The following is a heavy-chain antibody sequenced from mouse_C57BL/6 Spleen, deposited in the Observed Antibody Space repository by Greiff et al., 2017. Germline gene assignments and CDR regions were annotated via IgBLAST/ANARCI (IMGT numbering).Heavy chain of an antibody. Sequence: VQLQQSGAELVRPGASVTLSCKASGYTFTDYEMHWVKQTPVHGLEWIGAIDPETGGTAYNQKFKGKAILTADKSSSTAYMELRSLTSEDSAVYYCTREDYYGSSYGFDYWGQGTTLTVSS. J-gene: IGHJ2*01. CDR1: GYTFTDYE. V-gene: IGHV1-15*01. D-gene: IGHD1-1*01. CDR3: TREDYYGSSYGFDY. CDR2: IDPETGGT.